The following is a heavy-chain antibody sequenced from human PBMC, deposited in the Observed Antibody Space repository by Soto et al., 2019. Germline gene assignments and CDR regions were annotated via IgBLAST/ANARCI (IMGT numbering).Heavy chain of an antibody. Sequence: TSETLSLTCTVSGASINSTSYYWGWIRQPPGKGLEWIGSVYFSGNTYYNPSLQSRLTISVDTSKNQFSLKLSSVTAADSAVYFCARQIRYTYGYFPRYIDYWGQGXLVTVSS. CDR2: VYFSGNT. CDR3: ARQIRYTYGYFPRYIDY. J-gene: IGHJ4*02. CDR1: GASINSTSYY. V-gene: IGHV4-39*01. D-gene: IGHD5-18*01.